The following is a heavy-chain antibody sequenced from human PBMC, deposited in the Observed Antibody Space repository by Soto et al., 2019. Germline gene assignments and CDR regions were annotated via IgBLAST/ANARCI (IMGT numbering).Heavy chain of an antibody. J-gene: IGHJ4*02. D-gene: IGHD1-26*01. CDR3: ARSVEAHFAS. CDR2: ITSDTNTI. Sequence: EVQLVESGGGLVQPGGSLRLTCAASGFPFSIYSMNWVRQAPGKGLEWSSYITSDTNTIKYADSVKGRFTISRDNAKNLVYLQMNGLRDEDPAVFFFARSVEAHFASCDKGTVVTVSS. V-gene: IGHV3-48*02. CDR1: GFPFSIYS.